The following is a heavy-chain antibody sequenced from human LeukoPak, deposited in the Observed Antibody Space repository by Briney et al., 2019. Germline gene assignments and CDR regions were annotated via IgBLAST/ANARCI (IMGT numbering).Heavy chain of an antibody. V-gene: IGHV4-59*01. CDR3: AGRAARFFDY. Sequence: SETLSLPCTVSGDSLNSYYWSWIRQPPGEGLQWIGYIFYSGSSNYNASLRSRVAISVDTSKNQFSLKLTSVTAADTAVYYCAGRAARFFDYWGQGILVTVSS. CDR1: GDSLNSYY. J-gene: IGHJ4*02. CDR2: IFYSGSS. D-gene: IGHD6-25*01.